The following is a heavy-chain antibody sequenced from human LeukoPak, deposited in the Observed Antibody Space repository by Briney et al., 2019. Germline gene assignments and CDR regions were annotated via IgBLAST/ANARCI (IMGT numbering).Heavy chain of an antibody. CDR1: GYSFTSYW. V-gene: IGHV5-51*01. Sequence: GESLKISCKGSGYSFTSYWIGWVRQMPGKGLEWMGIIYPGDSDTKYSPSFQGQVTISADKSISTAYLQWSSLRASDTAMYYCARHRTVTTSPYDYWGQGTLVTVSS. CDR2: IYPGDSDT. J-gene: IGHJ4*02. CDR3: ARHRTVTTSPYDY. D-gene: IGHD4-17*01.